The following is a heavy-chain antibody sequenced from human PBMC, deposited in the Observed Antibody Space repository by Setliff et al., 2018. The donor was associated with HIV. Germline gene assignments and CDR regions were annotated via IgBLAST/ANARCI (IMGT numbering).Heavy chain of an antibody. J-gene: IGHJ4*02. CDR2: IYYSGST. CDR3: ARISVYTGIDY. V-gene: IGHV4-39*01. CDR1: GGSISSSSYY. D-gene: IGHD1-26*01. Sequence: ASETLSLTCTVSGGSISSSSYYWGWIRQPPGKGLEWIGSIYYSGSTYYNPSLKSRVTISVDTSKNQFALKLSSVTAAETAVYYCARISVYTGIDYWGRGTLVTVSS.